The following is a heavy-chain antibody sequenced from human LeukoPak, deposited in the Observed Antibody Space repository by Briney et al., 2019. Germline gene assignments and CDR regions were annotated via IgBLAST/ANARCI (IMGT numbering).Heavy chain of an antibody. Sequence: ASVKVSCKASAYTFSNYGFNWVRQAPGQGLEWMGWISAYNGNTNYAQKLQGRVTMTTDTSTSTAYMELRSLRSDDTAVYYCARDVIGDYYDSSGCVWFDPWGQGTLVTVSS. CDR2: ISAYNGNT. D-gene: IGHD3-22*01. CDR3: ARDVIGDYYDSSGCVWFDP. CDR1: AYTFSNYG. V-gene: IGHV1-18*01. J-gene: IGHJ5*02.